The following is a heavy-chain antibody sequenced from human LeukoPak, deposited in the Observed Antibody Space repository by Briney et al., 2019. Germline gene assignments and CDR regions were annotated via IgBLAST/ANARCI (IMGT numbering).Heavy chain of an antibody. Sequence: GGSLRLSCAASGFTFSSYSINWVRQAPGKGLEWVSSISSSSSYIYYADSVKGRFTISRDNAKNSLYLQMNSLRAEDTAVYYCAGDGRGYSGYDYNYYYGMDVWGQGTTVTVSS. J-gene: IGHJ6*02. CDR3: AGDGRGYSGYDYNYYYGMDV. CDR2: ISSSSSYI. D-gene: IGHD5-12*01. CDR1: GFTFSSYS. V-gene: IGHV3-21*01.